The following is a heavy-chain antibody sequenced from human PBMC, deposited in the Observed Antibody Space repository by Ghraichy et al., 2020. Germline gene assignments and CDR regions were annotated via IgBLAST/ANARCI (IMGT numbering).Heavy chain of an antibody. V-gene: IGHV3-23*01. Sequence: GGSLRLSCAASGFTFSSYAMSWVRQAPGKGLEWVSAISGSGANTYYAVSVNGRFTISRDNSKNTLYRQMNSLRAEDTAVYYCAKDRALGGGSCCDYWGQGALVTVSS. CDR2: ISGSGANT. CDR1: GFTFSSYA. CDR3: AKDRALGGGSCCDY. J-gene: IGHJ4*02. D-gene: IGHD2-15*01.